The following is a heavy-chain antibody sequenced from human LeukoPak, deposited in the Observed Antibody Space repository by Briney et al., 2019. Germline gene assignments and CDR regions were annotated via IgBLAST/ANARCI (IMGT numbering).Heavy chain of an antibody. CDR2: FDGNGPNT. CDR1: GFTFSSFA. CDR3: AKPRTTGLGWAQFDY. Sequence: GGSLRLSCAASGFTFSSFAMTWVRQAPGKGLEWVSGFDGNGPNTYYADSVKGRWTITRDNSRNTLYLEMNSLRPEDTAIYYCAKPRTTGLGWAQFDYWGQGSLVTVSS. J-gene: IGHJ4*02. V-gene: IGHV3-23*01. D-gene: IGHD2-8*02.